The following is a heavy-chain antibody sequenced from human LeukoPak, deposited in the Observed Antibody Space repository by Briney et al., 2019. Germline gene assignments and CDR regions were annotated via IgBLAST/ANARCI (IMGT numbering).Heavy chain of an antibody. Sequence: PSETLSLTCTVSGGSTSSYYWSWIRQPPGKGLEWIGYIYYSGSTNYNPSLKSRVTISVDTSKNQFSLKLSSVTPADTAVYYCARGGYYGSGNDFRFDPWGQGTLVTVSS. CDR2: IYYSGST. J-gene: IGHJ5*02. CDR1: GGSTSSYY. CDR3: ARGGYYGSGNDFRFDP. D-gene: IGHD3-10*01. V-gene: IGHV4-59*01.